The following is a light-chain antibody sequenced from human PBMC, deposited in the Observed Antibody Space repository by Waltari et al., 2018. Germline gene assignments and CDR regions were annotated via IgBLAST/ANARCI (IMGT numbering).Light chain of an antibody. CDR1: RSVGKS. CDR3: QQRTNWPPNT. Sequence: VLTQSPATLSLSPGGRATFSCRAGRSVGKSLAWFQQKPGQAPRLLIYDASISATGIPPRFRGSGSGTDFTLTISSLEHEDFAVYYCQQRTNWPPNTFGGGTKVEIK. V-gene: IGKV3-11*01. J-gene: IGKJ4*01. CDR2: DAS.